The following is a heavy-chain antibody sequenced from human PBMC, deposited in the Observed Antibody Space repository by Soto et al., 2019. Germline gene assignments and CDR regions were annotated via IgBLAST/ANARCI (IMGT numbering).Heavy chain of an antibody. CDR3: ATDAPSEEWFGLARDY. CDR2: ISYDGSYN. V-gene: IGHV3-30-3*01. D-gene: IGHD3-3*01. CDR1: GFTFSIYA. J-gene: IGHJ4*02. Sequence: QVQLVESGGGVVQPGRSLRLSCAASGFTFSIYAMHWVRQAPGKGLEWVAFISYDGSYNYYAGSVKGRFTISRDNSKNTLYLHMNSLTADDTALYYCATDAPSEEWFGLARDYWGQGTLVTVSS.